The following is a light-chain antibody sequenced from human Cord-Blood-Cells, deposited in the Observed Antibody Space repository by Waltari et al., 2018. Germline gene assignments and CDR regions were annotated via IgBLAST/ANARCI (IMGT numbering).Light chain of an antibody. V-gene: IGLV1-47*01. CDR2: RNN. CDR3: AAWDDILSGWV. J-gene: IGLJ3*02. Sequence: QSVLTQPPSASGTPGQRVTISCSGSRSNIGSNYVYWYQQLPGTAPNLLIYRNNQRPSGVPDRFSGSKSGTSASLAISVLRSEYEADYYCAAWDDILSGWVFGGGTKLTVL. CDR1: RSNIGSNY.